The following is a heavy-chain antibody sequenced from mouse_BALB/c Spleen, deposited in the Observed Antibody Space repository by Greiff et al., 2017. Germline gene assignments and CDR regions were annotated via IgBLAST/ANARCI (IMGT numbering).Heavy chain of an antibody. J-gene: IGHJ4*01. D-gene: IGHD2-3*01. CDR3: ARDGYYRVDY. Sequence: EVMLVESGGGLVQPGGSRKLSCAASGFTFSSFGMHWVRQAPEKGLEWVAYISSGSSTIYYADTVKGRFTVSRDNPKNTLFLQMTSLRSEDTAMYDCARDGYYRVDYWGQGTSVTVSA. CDR1: GFTFSSFG. CDR2: ISSGSSTI. V-gene: IGHV5-17*02.